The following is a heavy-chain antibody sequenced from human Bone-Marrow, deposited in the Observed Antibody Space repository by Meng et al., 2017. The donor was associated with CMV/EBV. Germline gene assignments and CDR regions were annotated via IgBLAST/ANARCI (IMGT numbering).Heavy chain of an antibody. CDR3: AREWDIVVVPAAIPLFNYYYGMDV. J-gene: IGHJ6*02. CDR2: ISYDGSNK. CDR1: GFTFSSYA. Sequence: GESLKISCAASGFTFSSYAMHWVRQAPGKGLEWVAVISYDGSNKYYADSVKGRFTISRDNSKNTLYLQMNSLRAEDTAVYYCAREWDIVVVPAAIPLFNYYYGMDVWGQGTTVTVSS. D-gene: IGHD2-2*02. V-gene: IGHV3-30-3*01.